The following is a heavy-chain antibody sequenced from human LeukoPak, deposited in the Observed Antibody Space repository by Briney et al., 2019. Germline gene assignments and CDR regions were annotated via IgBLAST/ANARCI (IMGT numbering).Heavy chain of an antibody. CDR3: ARGRPSDF. J-gene: IGHJ4*02. CDR2: ISAYSGDT. CDR1: GYTFTDFG. V-gene: IGHV1-18*01. D-gene: IGHD3-3*01. Sequence: ASVKVSCKTSGYTFTDFGMSWVRQAPEQGLEWMGWISAYSGDTNYAHNLQGRVTMTTDTSTSTAYMELRSLRSDDTAMYYCARGRPSDFWGQGTLVTVSS.